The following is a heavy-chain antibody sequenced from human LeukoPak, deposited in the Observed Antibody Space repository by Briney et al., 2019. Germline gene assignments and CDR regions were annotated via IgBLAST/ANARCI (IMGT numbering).Heavy chain of an antibody. CDR3: ARAYYYDGSGPSDY. Sequence: SETLSLTCTVSGGSISSYSYYWGWIRQPPGKGLEWIGSIYYSGSPYYSPSLKSRVIISVDTSKNQFSLKLSSVTAADTAVYYCARAYYYDGSGPSDYWGQGSLVTVSS. V-gene: IGHV4-39*01. D-gene: IGHD3-22*01. CDR2: IYYSGSP. CDR1: GGSISSYSYY. J-gene: IGHJ4*02.